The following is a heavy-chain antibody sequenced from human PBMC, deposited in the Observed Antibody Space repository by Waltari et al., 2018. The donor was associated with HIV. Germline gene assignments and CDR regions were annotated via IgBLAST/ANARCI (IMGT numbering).Heavy chain of an antibody. CDR2: VSGSGAKS. V-gene: IGHV3-23*01. CDR3: AKAYYENTAYYYDF. CDR1: GFAYVSYA. D-gene: IGHD3-22*01. J-gene: IGHJ4*02. Sequence: EVQLLESGGGLVQPGGSRRPSCPASGFAYVSYAITWVRQSPERGLEWVAAVSGSGAKSFYADSVKGRFTISRDNSKNTVFLQMNSLRAADTAIYYCAKAYYENTAYYYDFWGRGTRVTVSS.